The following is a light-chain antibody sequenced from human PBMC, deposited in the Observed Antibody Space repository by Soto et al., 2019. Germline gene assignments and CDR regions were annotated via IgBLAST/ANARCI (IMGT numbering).Light chain of an antibody. CDR2: DVS. V-gene: IGLV2-14*01. Sequence: QSVLTQPASVSGSPGQWITISCTGTSSDVGAYNYVSWYQQHPVKAPKLMIYDVSSRPSGISNRFSGSKSGNTASLTISGVQAEDEADYYCSSYASSSTVIFGGGTKLTVL. CDR3: SSYASSSTVI. CDR1: SSDVGAYNY. J-gene: IGLJ2*01.